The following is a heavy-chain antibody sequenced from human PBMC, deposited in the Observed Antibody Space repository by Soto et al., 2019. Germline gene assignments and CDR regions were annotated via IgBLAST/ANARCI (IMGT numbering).Heavy chain of an antibody. CDR1: GFTFSSYG. CDR2: IWYDGSNK. CDR3: ARDCCPPYDYIWGSYRYTEGDYYYYMDV. D-gene: IGHD3-16*02. Sequence: GGSLRLSCAASGFTFSSYGMHWVRQAPGKGLEWVAVIWYDGSNKYYADSVKGRFTISRDNSKNTLYLQMNSLRAEDTAVYYCARDCCPPYDYIWGSYRYTEGDYYYYMDVWGKGTTVTVSS. J-gene: IGHJ6*03. V-gene: IGHV3-33*01.